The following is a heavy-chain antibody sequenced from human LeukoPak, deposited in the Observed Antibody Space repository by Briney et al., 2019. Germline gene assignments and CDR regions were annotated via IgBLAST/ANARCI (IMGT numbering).Heavy chain of an antibody. J-gene: IGHJ4*02. CDR2: INLDGTEE. CDR3: ASGRHVCLQ. D-gene: IGHD3-10*02. CDR1: GFAFSTYW. Sequence: GGSLRLSCAASGFAFSTYWMTWVRQAPGKGLEWVANINLDGTEEHYVDSSLKRRFTISRDNAKNSLYLQMTSLRVEDTAVYYCASGRHVCLQWGQGTLHSVS. V-gene: IGHV3-7*01.